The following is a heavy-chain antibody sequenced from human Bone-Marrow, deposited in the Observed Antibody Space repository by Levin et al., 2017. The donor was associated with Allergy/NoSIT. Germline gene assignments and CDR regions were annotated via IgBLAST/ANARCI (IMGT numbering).Heavy chain of an antibody. CDR2: ISYDGSNK. V-gene: IGHV3-30*04. Sequence: LSLTCAASGFTFSSYAMHWVRQAPGKGLEWVAVISYDGSNKYYADSVKGRFTISRDNSKNTLYLQMNSLRAEDTAVYYCARDWDEGATRYYFDYWGQGTLVTVSS. CDR1: GFTFSSYA. D-gene: IGHD1-26*01. CDR3: ARDWDEGATRYYFDY. J-gene: IGHJ4*02.